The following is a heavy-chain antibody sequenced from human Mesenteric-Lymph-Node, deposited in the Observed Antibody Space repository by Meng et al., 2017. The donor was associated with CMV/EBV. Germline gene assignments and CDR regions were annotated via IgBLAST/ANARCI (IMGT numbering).Heavy chain of an antibody. Sequence: QVHLHQWGAGLLKLSETLSVTCAGYGGSFSGYYWNWIRQSPEKGLEWIGEINHSGSTTYNPSFTSRIIISVDTSTNQISLNMSSVTAADTAVYYCARGSSYDILTGYFDYWGQGALVTVSS. CDR3: ARGSSYDILTGYFDY. CDR2: INHSGST. J-gene: IGHJ4*02. D-gene: IGHD3-9*01. CDR1: GGSFSGYY. V-gene: IGHV4-34*01.